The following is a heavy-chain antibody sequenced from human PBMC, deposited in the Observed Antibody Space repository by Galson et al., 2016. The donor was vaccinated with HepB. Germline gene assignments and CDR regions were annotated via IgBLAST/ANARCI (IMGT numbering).Heavy chain of an antibody. CDR2: ISSSGSTI. Sequence: SLRLSCAASGFIFSDYYMSWIRQAPGKGLEWVSYISSSGSTIYYADSVKGRFTISRDNAKNSLYLQMNSLRAEDTAVYYCARDAYCSSTSCCLRLGMDVWGQGTTVTVSS. CDR1: GFIFSDYY. J-gene: IGHJ6*02. CDR3: ARDAYCSSTSCCLRLGMDV. V-gene: IGHV3-11*04. D-gene: IGHD2-2*01.